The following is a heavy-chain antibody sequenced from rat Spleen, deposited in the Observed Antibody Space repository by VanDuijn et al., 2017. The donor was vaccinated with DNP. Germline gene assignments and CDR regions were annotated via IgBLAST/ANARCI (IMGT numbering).Heavy chain of an antibody. V-gene: IGHV5-25*01. CDR1: GFTFSNYY. CDR2: ISTGGGNT. Sequence: EVQLVESGGGLVQPGRSMKLSCAASGFTFSNYYMAWVRQAPTKGLEWVASISTGGGNTYYRDSVKGRFTFSRDNAKSTLYLQMDSLRSEDTATYYCARHVPGYNVMDAWGQGASVTVSS. D-gene: IGHD1-4*01. CDR3: ARHVPGYNVMDA. J-gene: IGHJ4*01.